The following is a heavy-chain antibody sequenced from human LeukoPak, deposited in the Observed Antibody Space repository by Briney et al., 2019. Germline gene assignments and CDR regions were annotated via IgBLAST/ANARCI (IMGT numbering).Heavy chain of an antibody. Sequence: PGGSLRISCAASGFTFSGSAMHWVRQASGKGLEWVGRIRSKANSYATAYAASVKGRFTISRDDSKNTAYLQMNSLKTEDTAVYYCTRQGIASYYFDYWGQGTLVTVSS. CDR3: TRQGIASYYFDY. D-gene: IGHD6-13*01. J-gene: IGHJ4*02. CDR2: IRSKANSYAT. CDR1: GFTFSGSA. V-gene: IGHV3-73*01.